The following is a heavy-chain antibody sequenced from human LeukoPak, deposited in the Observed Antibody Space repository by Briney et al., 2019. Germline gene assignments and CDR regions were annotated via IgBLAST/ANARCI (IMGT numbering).Heavy chain of an antibody. Sequence: PADTLPLICCVSCGSISISSDYWRWIRQPPGEGLEWFGSIYYSGSTSYNPSLKSRVTISVDTSKNQFSLKLSSVTAADTAVYYCARLLVLSGGYPPRVDPWGQGTLVTVSS. V-gene: IGHV4-39*01. CDR3: ARLLVLSGGYPPRVDP. CDR1: CGSISISSDY. J-gene: IGHJ5*02. CDR2: IYYSGST. D-gene: IGHD3-10*01.